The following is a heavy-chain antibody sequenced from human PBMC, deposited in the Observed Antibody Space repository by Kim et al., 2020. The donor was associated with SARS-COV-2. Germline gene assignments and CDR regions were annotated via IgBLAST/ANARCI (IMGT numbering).Heavy chain of an antibody. D-gene: IGHD3-22*01. CDR1: GYTFTSYD. CDR3: ARGARGSSMIVVAPLYYYYMDV. Sequence: ASVKVFCKASGYTFTSYDINWVRQATGQGLEWMGWMNPNSGNTAYAQKFQGRVTMTRNTSISTAYMELSSLRTEDTAVYYCARGARGSSMIVVAPLYYYYMDVWGKGTTVTVSS. V-gene: IGHV1-8*01. CDR2: MNPNSGNT. J-gene: IGHJ6*03.